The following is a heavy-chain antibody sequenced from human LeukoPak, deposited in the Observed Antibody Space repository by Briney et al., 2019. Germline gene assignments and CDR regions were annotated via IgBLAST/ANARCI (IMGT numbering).Heavy chain of an antibody. CDR1: GYTFTSYG. Sequence: GASVKVSCKASGYTFTSYGISWVRQAPGQGLEWMGWISAYNGNTNYAQKLQGRVTMTTDTSTSTAYMELRSLRSDDTAAYYCARVPLFDVDTAMVSDYWGQGTLVTVSS. V-gene: IGHV1-18*01. J-gene: IGHJ4*02. D-gene: IGHD5-18*01. CDR3: ARVPLFDVDTAMVSDY. CDR2: ISAYNGNT.